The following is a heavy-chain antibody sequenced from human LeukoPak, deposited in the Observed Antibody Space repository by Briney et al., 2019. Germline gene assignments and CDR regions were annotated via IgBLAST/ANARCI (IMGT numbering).Heavy chain of an antibody. V-gene: IGHV4-4*07. D-gene: IGHD5-18*01. CDR2: IYTSGST. Sequence: SETLFLTCTVSGGSISSYYWSWIRQPAGKGLEWIGRIYTSGSTNYNPSLKSRVTMSVDTSKNQFSLKLSSVTAADTAVYYCARDNGILTRKYYYYYYMDVWGKGTTVTVSS. J-gene: IGHJ6*03. CDR1: GGSISSYY. CDR3: ARDNGILTRKYYYYYYMDV.